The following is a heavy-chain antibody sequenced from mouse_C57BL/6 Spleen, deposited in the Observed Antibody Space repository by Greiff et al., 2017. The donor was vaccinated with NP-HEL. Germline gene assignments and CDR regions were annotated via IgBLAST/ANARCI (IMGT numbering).Heavy chain of an antibody. Sequence: EVQLVESGGGLVQPKGSLKLSCAASGFSFNTYAMNWVRQAPGKGLEWVARIRSKSNNYATYYADSVKDRFTISRDDSESMLYLQMNNLKTEDTAMYYCVRTAQALYAMDYWGQGTSVTVSS. CDR1: GFSFNTYA. D-gene: IGHD3-2*02. V-gene: IGHV10-1*01. CDR3: VRTAQALYAMDY. CDR2: IRSKSNNYAT. J-gene: IGHJ4*01.